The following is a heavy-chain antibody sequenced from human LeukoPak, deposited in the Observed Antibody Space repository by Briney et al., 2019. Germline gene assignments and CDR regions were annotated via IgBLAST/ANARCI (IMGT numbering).Heavy chain of an antibody. CDR3: ARDDSGYDYFDN. Sequence: SETPSLTCTVSGGSISSYYWSWIRQPPGKGLEWIGYIYYSGSTNYNPSLKSRVTISVDTSKNQFSLKLSSVTAADTAVYYCARDDSGYDYFDNWGQGTLVTVSS. V-gene: IGHV4-59*01. D-gene: IGHD5-12*01. J-gene: IGHJ4*02. CDR2: IYYSGST. CDR1: GGSISSYY.